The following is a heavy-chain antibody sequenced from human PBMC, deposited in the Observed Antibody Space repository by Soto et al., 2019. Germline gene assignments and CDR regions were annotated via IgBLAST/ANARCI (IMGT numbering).Heavy chain of an antibody. J-gene: IGHJ4*02. V-gene: IGHV5-51*01. Sequence: GESLKISCNGSGYSFTNYWIGWVRQMPWKVLELVGTIYPGDSDTRYSPSFQGQVSISADKSISTAYLQWSSLKASDTAMYYCARHEADQWGQGTLVTVSA. CDR3: ARHEADQ. CDR1: GYSFTNYW. CDR2: IYPGDSDT.